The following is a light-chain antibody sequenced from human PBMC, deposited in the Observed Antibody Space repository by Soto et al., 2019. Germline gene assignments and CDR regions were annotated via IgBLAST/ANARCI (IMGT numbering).Light chain of an antibody. J-gene: IGLJ2*01. Sequence: QSALTQPASVSGSPGQSITISCTGTSSDVGGYNYVSWYQQHPGKAPKLMIYDVSNRPSGVSNRFSGSKSGKTASLTISGLQAVDEADYYCSSYTSSSTQVFGGGTKLTVL. CDR3: SSYTSSSTQV. CDR1: SSDVGGYNY. V-gene: IGLV2-14*01. CDR2: DVS.